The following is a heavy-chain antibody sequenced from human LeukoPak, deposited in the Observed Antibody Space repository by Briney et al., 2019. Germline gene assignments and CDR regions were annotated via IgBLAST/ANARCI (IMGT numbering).Heavy chain of an antibody. J-gene: IGHJ4*02. D-gene: IGHD5-24*01. CDR2: IRDDGTLK. V-gene: IGHV3-48*03. Sequence: EPRGSLRLSCVGSGLTFGGFEMNWVRQAPGKGLEWVSYIRDDGTLKTYADSVKGRFTISRDNAKNSLYLQMNSLRAEDTAIYYCARRFRDWGQGTLVTVSS. CDR1: GLTFGGFE. CDR3: ARRFRD.